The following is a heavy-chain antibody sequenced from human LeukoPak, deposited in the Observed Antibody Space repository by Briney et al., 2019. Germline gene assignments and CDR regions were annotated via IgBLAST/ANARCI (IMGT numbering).Heavy chain of an antibody. CDR3: AKASYYYGSGSPRLDYYGMDV. CDR1: GFTFSSYG. CDR2: ISYDGSNK. J-gene: IGHJ6*04. D-gene: IGHD3-10*01. Sequence: GGSLRLSCAASGFTFSSYGMHWVRQAPGKGLEWVAVISYDGSNKYYADSVKGRFTISRDNSKNTLYLQMNSLRAEDTAVYYRAKASYYYGSGSPRLDYYGMDVWGKGTTVTVSS. V-gene: IGHV3-30*18.